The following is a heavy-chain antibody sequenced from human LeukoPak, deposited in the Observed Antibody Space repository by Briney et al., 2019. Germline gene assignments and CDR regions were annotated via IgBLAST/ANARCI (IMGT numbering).Heavy chain of an antibody. CDR3: ASIRPLRFFDGMDV. D-gene: IGHD3-3*01. J-gene: IGHJ6*02. V-gene: IGHV4-39*07. CDR1: GGSISSSSYY. Sequence: SETLSLTCTVSGGSISSSSYYWGWIRQPPGKGLGWIGSIYYSGSTYYNPSLKSRVTISVDTSKNQFSLKLSSVTAADTAVYYCASIRPLRFFDGMDVWGQGTTVTVSS. CDR2: IYYSGST.